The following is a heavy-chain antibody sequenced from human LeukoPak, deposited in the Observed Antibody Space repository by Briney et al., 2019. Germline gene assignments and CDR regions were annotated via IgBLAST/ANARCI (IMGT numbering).Heavy chain of an antibody. Sequence: ASVKVSRKASGYTFCNYGISWVRQAPGQGLEWGGWIRGDNGNTNYAQKLQGRVTMTTDTSTSTAYMELRSLGSDETAVYYCARVDLLTGYYFFDYWGQGTLVTVSS. CDR1: GYTFCNYG. CDR3: ARVDLLTGYYFFDY. CDR2: IRGDNGNT. D-gene: IGHD3-9*01. V-gene: IGHV1-18*01. J-gene: IGHJ4*02.